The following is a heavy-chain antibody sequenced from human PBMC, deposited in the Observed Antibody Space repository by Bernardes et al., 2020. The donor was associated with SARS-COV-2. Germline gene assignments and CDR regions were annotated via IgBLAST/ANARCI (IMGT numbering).Heavy chain of an antibody. V-gene: IGHV3-11*01. CDR2: ISSSGSTI. CDR3: ARVKPIGIVGATPDY. Sequence: GGSLILSCAASGFTFSDYYMSWIRQAPGKGLEWVSYISSSGSTIYYADSVKGRFTISRDNAKNSLYLQMNSLRAEDTAVYYCARVKPIGIVGATPDYWGQGTLVTVSS. D-gene: IGHD1-26*01. J-gene: IGHJ4*02. CDR1: GFTFSDYY.